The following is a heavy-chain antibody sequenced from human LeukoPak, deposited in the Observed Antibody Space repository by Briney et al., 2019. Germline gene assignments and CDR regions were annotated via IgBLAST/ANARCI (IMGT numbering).Heavy chain of an antibody. CDR3: ARDRVGFGELSS. CDR2: IIPIFGTA. Sequence: ASVKVSCKASGYTFTSYGISWVRQAPGQGLEWMGGIIPIFGTANYAQKFQGRVTITADESTSTAYMELSSLRPEDTAVYYCARDRVGFGELSSWGQGTLVTVSS. CDR1: GYTFTSYG. D-gene: IGHD3-10*01. V-gene: IGHV1-69*13. J-gene: IGHJ5*02.